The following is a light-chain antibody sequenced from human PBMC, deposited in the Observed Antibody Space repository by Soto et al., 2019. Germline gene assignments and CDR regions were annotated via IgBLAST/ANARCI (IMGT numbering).Light chain of an antibody. CDR3: AAWDDSLNALV. CDR2: YDD. J-gene: IGLJ1*01. V-gene: IGLV1-36*01. Sequence: QAVVTQPPSVSEAPRQRVTISCSGSSSNIGNNAVNWYQQLPGKAPKLLIYYDDLLPSGVSDRFSGSKSGTSASLAISGLQSEDEADYYCAAWDDSLNALVFGTGTKVTVL. CDR1: SSNIGNNA.